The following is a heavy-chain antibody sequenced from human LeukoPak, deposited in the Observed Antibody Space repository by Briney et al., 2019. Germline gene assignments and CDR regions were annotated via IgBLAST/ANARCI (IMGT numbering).Heavy chain of an antibody. J-gene: IGHJ4*02. CDR2: IHQEGRTK. D-gene: IGHD6-6*01. CDR1: GFTFNTFW. CDR3: ARGDGTSSGLYFHY. V-gene: IGHV3-7*01. Sequence: GGSLRLSCAAAGFTFNTFWMTWLRQAPGEGLEWVANIHQEGRTKYYADSVKGRFTISRDNANNALNLQINSLRAEDTALYYCARGDGTSSGLYFHYWGQGTLVTVSS.